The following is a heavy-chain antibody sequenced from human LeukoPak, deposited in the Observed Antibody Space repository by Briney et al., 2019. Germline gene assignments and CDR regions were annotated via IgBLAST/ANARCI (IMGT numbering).Heavy chain of an antibody. D-gene: IGHD4-17*01. V-gene: IGHV3-30-3*01. Sequence: PGRSLRLSCAASEFTFSGHAMHWVRQAPGKGLEWVAVISYDGNNKFYADSVKGRFTISRDNSRNTLSLQMNSLRAEDTAVYYCARVAGDYPYYYYGMDVWGKGTTVTVSS. J-gene: IGHJ6*04. CDR3: ARVAGDYPYYYYGMDV. CDR1: EFTFSGHA. CDR2: ISYDGNNK.